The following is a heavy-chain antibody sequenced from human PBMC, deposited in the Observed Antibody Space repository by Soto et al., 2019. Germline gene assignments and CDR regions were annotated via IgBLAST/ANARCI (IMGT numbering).Heavy chain of an antibody. J-gene: IGHJ5*02. CDR2: ISYDGSNK. D-gene: IGHD3-22*01. V-gene: IGHV3-30-3*01. CDR3: ARDRVPYSSGSNWFDP. CDR1: GFTFSSYA. Sequence: GGSLRLSCAASGFTFSSYAMHWVRQAPGKGLEWVAVISYDGSNKYYADSVKGRFTISRDNSKNTLYLRMNSLRAEDTAVYYCARDRVPYSSGSNWFDPWGQGTLVTVSS.